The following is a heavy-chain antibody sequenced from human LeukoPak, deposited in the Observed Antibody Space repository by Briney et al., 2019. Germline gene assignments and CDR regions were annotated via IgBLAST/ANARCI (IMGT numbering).Heavy chain of an antibody. CDR3: ARHVQYFYTSSGYYFDY. V-gene: IGHV4-39*01. CDR2: IYYTGST. CDR1: GDSINSGSYY. D-gene: IGHD3-10*01. J-gene: IGHJ4*02. Sequence: SETLSLTCTVSGDSINSGSYYWGWIRQSPGKGLEWIGNIYYTGSTSYNPSLKSRLTISVDTSKNQFSPKLSPVTAADTAVYYCARHVQYFYTSSGYYFDYWGQGALVTVSS.